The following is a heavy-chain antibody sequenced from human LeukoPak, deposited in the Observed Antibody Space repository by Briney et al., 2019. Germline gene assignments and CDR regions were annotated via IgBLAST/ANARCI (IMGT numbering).Heavy chain of an antibody. CDR3: ARDIGDCGSGNCYSDCFDY. CDR2: ISSSSSYI. CDR1: GFTFSSYS. J-gene: IGHJ4*02. Sequence: GGSLRLSCSASGFTFSSYSMNWVRHAPGKGLEWGSSISSSSSYIYYADPVKVRFTISRDNSKNTLYLQMNTLRAEDTAVYYCARDIGDCGSGNCYSDCFDYWGQGTVVTVSP. D-gene: IGHD2-15*01. V-gene: IGHV3-21*01.